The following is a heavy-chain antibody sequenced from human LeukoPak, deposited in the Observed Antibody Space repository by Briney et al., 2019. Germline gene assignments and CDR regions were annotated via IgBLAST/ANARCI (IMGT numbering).Heavy chain of an antibody. J-gene: IGHJ1*01. CDR2: IYYSGST. CDR3: ARDQGDSSGYYFPN. Sequence: PSETLSLTCTVSGGSISSSSYYWGWIRQPPGKGLEWIGSIYYSGSTYYNPSLKSRVTISVDTSKNQFSLKLSSVTAADTAVYYCARDQGDSSGYYFPNWGQGTLVTVSS. D-gene: IGHD3-22*01. V-gene: IGHV4-39*07. CDR1: GGSISSSSYY.